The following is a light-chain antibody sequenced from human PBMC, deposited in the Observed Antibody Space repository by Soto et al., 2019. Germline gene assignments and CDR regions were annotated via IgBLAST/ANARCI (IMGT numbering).Light chain of an antibody. CDR1: QSISTY. V-gene: IGKV1-39*01. CDR2: AAS. Sequence: DIQMTQSPSSLSASVGDRVSMTCRASQSISTYLNWFQQKPGEAPNLLIYAASTVHSGVPSRFSGSGSGTDFTLTIISLQPEDFATYYCQQSYDHPVTFGQGTRLEIK. J-gene: IGKJ5*01. CDR3: QQSYDHPVT.